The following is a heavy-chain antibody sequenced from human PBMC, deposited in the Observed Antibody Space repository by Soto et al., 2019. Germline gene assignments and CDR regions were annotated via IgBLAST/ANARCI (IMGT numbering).Heavy chain of an antibody. CDR3: ARGWDEREKYYYYGMDV. CDR1: GGSISSYY. D-gene: IGHD1-26*01. J-gene: IGHJ6*02. Sequence: SETLSLTCTVSGGSISSYYWSWIRQPPGKGLEWIGYIYYSGSTNYNPSLKSRVTISVDTSKNQFSLKLSSVTAADTAVYSCARGWDEREKYYYYGMDVWGQGTTVTVSS. V-gene: IGHV4-59*01. CDR2: IYYSGST.